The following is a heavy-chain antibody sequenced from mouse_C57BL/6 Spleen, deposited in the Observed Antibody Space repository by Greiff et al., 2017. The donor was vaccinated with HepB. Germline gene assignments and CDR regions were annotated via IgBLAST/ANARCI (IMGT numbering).Heavy chain of an antibody. D-gene: IGHD1-1*01. CDR2: IYPGDGDT. J-gene: IGHJ4*01. Sequence: VQLQQSGPELVKPGASVKISCKASGYAFSSSWMNWVKQRPGKGLEWIGRIYPGDGDTSYNGKFKGKATLTADKSSSTAYMQLSSLTSEDSAVYFCAREDYGSYYAMDYWGQGTSVTVSS. V-gene: IGHV1-82*01. CDR1: GYAFSSSW. CDR3: AREDYGSYYAMDY.